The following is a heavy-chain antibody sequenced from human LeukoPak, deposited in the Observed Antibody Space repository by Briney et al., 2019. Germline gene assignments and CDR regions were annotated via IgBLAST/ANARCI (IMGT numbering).Heavy chain of an antibody. J-gene: IGHJ4*02. CDR3: ARGENYGTNSFDY. D-gene: IGHD4-17*01. CDR2: ITTSGRTI. Sequence: GGSLRLSCAASGFTFSSYEMNWVRQAPGKGLEWVSYITTSGRTIYYADSVKGRFTISRDNAKNSLYLQMNSLRAEDTAVCYCARGENYGTNSFDYWGQGTLVTVSS. V-gene: IGHV3-48*03. CDR1: GFTFSSYE.